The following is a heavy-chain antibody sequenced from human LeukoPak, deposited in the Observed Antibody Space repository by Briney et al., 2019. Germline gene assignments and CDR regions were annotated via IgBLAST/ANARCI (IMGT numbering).Heavy chain of an antibody. J-gene: IGHJ6*03. V-gene: IGHV3-11*04. D-gene: IGHD3-22*01. CDR3: ARDQGGAGSGYYPYYYYYMDV. Sequence: GGSLRLSCAASGFTFSDYYMSWIRQAPGKGLEWVPYISSSGSTIYYADSVKGRFTISRDNAKNSLYLQMNSLRAEDTAVYYCARDQGGAGSGYYPYYYYYMDVWGKGTTVTVSS. CDR2: ISSSGSTI. CDR1: GFTFSDYY.